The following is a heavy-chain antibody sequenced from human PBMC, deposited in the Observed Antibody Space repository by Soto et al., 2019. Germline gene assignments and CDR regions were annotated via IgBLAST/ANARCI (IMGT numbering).Heavy chain of an antibody. CDR2: ISVYTDNT. CDR1: GYTFTNYG. Sequence: QVQLVQSGGEVKKPGASVKVSCTASGYTFTNYGLSWVRQAPGRGLEWMGWISVYTDNTNYAQRLQGRVSMTTDTSTSTAYMEPRSLISDDTAVYYCARSGSGSAFDIWGQGTMVIVSP. CDR3: ARSGSGSAFDI. V-gene: IGHV1-18*01. D-gene: IGHD6-19*01. J-gene: IGHJ3*02.